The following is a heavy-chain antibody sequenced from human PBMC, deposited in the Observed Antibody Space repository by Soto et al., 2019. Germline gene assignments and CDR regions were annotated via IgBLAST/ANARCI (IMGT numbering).Heavy chain of an antibody. CDR2: INAGNGNT. Sequence: QVQLVQSGAEEKKPGASVKVSCKASGYTFTSYAMHWVRQAPGQRLEWMGWINAGNGNTKYSQKFQGRVTITRDTSASTAYMGLSSLRSEDTAVYYCARGGGFWSGYLGYWGQGTLVTVSS. D-gene: IGHD3-3*01. V-gene: IGHV1-3*05. CDR3: ARGGGFWSGYLGY. J-gene: IGHJ4*02. CDR1: GYTFTSYA.